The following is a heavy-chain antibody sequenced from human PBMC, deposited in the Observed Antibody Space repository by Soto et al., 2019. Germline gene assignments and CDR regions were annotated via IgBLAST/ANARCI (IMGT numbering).Heavy chain of an antibody. D-gene: IGHD2-15*01. J-gene: IGHJ4*02. CDR1: GYTFTSYG. CDR3: GRDPYPAIAGCCVDY. CDR2: ISAYNGNT. V-gene: IGHV1-18*01. Sequence: EASVKVSCKASGYTFTSYGISWVRQAPGQGLEWMGWISAYNGNTNYAQKLQGRVTMTTDTSTSTAYMELRSLRSDDTAVYYCGRDPYPAIAGCCVDYWGQGTLVTVSS.